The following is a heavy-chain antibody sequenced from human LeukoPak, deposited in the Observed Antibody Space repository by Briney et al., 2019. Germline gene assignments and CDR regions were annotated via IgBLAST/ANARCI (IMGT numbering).Heavy chain of an antibody. V-gene: IGHV5-51*01. Sequence: GESLKISCKGSGYRFNAYWIAWVRQMPGKGLEWMGIIYPDDSATRDSPSFQGQVTISADKSVRTAYLQWSSLKASDTAMYYCARPNITSYYDSRGYDALDVWGQGTMVTVSS. D-gene: IGHD3-22*01. CDR1: GYRFNAYW. CDR2: IYPDDSAT. J-gene: IGHJ3*01. CDR3: ARPNITSYYDSRGYDALDV.